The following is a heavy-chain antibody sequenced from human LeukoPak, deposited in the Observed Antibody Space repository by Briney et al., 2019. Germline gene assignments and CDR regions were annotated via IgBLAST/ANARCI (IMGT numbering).Heavy chain of an antibody. CDR2: IYYSGST. D-gene: IGHD1-26*01. Sequence: PSETLSLTCTVFGGSISSYYWSWIRQPPGKGLEWIGYIYYSGSTNYNPSLKSRVTISVDTSKNQFSLKLSSVTAEDTAVYYCARIVGAFADYWGQGTLVTVSS. J-gene: IGHJ4*02. V-gene: IGHV4-59*01. CDR3: ARIVGAFADY. CDR1: GGSISSYY.